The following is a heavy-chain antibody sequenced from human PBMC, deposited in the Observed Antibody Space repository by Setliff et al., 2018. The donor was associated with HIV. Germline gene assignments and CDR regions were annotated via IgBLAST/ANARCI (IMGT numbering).Heavy chain of an antibody. V-gene: IGHV3-11*01. D-gene: IGHD3-10*01. CDR3: AKDGSGSPDY. Sequence: PGGSLRLSCAVSGFFFSDHYMSWIRQAPGKGLEWVSYISFSGNTIYYRDSVRGRFTIARDNARNSLYLQMNSLKADDTAVYYCAKDGSGSPDYWGQGTLVTVSS. CDR2: ISFSGNTI. CDR1: GFFFSDHY. J-gene: IGHJ4*02.